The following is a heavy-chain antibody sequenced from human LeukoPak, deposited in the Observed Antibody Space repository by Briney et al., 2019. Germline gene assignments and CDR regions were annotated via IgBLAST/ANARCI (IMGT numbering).Heavy chain of an antibody. CDR1: GGSISSGSYY. Sequence: KPSETLSLTCTVSGGSISSGSYYWSWIRQPAGKGLEWIGRIYTSGSTNYNPSLKSRVTLSVDTSKNQFSLKLSSVTAADTAVYYCARFGLVSDAFDIWGQGTMVTVSS. J-gene: IGHJ3*02. D-gene: IGHD3-3*01. V-gene: IGHV4-61*02. CDR3: ARFGLVSDAFDI. CDR2: IYTSGST.